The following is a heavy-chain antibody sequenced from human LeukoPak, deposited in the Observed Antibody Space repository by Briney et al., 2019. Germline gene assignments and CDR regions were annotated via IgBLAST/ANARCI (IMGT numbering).Heavy chain of an antibody. CDR3: ARNKYYYGSRSYGVPNWFDP. J-gene: IGHJ5*02. CDR2: IYYSGST. CDR1: GASISSNSYY. Sequence: SETLSLTCTVSGASISSNSYYWGWIRQPPGRGLEWIGSIYYSGSTYYNPSLKSRVTISVDTSKNQFSLKLSSVTAADTAVYYCARNKYYYGSRSYGVPNWFDPWGQRTLVTVSS. D-gene: IGHD3-10*01. V-gene: IGHV4-39*01.